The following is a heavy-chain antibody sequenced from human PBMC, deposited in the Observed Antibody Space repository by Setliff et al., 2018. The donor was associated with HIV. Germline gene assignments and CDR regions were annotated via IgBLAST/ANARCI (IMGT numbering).Heavy chain of an antibody. CDR3: ARGTKLVWGRWFDP. CDR1: GVSFSDYY. J-gene: IGHJ5*02. CDR2: LNDSGST. D-gene: IGHD6-6*01. Sequence: PSETLSLTCGVYGVSFSDYYWSWIRQPPRKRLEWIGELNDSGSTNYNPSLKRRVTISVDTSKNQFSLRLSSVTAADTAVYYCARGTKLVWGRWFDPWGQGTLVTVSS. V-gene: IGHV4-34*01.